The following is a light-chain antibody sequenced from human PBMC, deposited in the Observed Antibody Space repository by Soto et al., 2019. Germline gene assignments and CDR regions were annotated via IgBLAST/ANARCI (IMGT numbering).Light chain of an antibody. CDR1: SSNIGTGYD. V-gene: IGLV1-40*01. J-gene: IGLJ2*01. CDR3: QTYDIRLKVI. CDR2: GNT. Sequence: QAVVTQPPSVSGAPGQRITFSCTGTSSNIGTGYDVHWYQQLPGTVPKLLIYGNTNRPSGVPDRFSGSKSGTSASLTITGLQAEDEADYYCQTYDIRLKVIFGGGTKVTVL.